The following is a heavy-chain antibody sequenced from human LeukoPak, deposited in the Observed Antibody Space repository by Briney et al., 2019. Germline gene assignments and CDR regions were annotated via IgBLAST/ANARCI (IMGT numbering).Heavy chain of an antibody. J-gene: IGHJ6*03. Sequence: PSETLSLTCTVSGGSISSHYWSWIRQPPGKGLEWIGYIYYSGSTHYNPSLKSRVTISVDTSKTHFPVKQSSVTSADTAVLHCGRVGSGGSGMATILPLFYYYYYLDVWGKGTTVTVSS. CDR3: GRVGSGGSGMATILPLFYYYYYLDV. V-gene: IGHV4-59*11. D-gene: IGHD5-24*01. CDR1: GGSISSHY. CDR2: IYYSGST.